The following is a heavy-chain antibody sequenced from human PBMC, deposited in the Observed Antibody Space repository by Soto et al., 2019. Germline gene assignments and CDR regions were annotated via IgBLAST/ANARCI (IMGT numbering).Heavy chain of an antibody. J-gene: IGHJ5*02. V-gene: IGHV3-48*01. Sequence: EVQLVESGGGLVQPGGSPRLSCAASGFTFSSYSMNWVRQAPGKGLEWVSYISSSSSTIYYADSVKGRFTISRDNAKKSLYLQMNSLRAEDTAVYYCARHPERIAEIGWFDPWGQGTLVTVSS. CDR3: ARHPERIAEIGWFDP. CDR1: GFTFSSYS. D-gene: IGHD6-13*01. CDR2: ISSSSSTI.